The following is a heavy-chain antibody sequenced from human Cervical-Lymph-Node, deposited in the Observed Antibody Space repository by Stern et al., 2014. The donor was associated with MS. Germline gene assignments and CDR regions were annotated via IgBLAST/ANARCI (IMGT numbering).Heavy chain of an antibody. CDR1: GGTFSSYA. V-gene: IGHV1-69*01. CDR3: ARDMGRVSSKGAFDI. CDR2: IIPICVTT. D-gene: IGHD4-11*01. Sequence: QLVQSGAEVKKPGSSVKGSCKASGGTFSSYAISWVRKAHGQGIEWKGGIIPICVTTNYAQKFQGRVTITADGSTSTADMELSSLRSEDTAVYYCARDMGRVSSKGAFDIWGQGTMVTVSS. J-gene: IGHJ3*02.